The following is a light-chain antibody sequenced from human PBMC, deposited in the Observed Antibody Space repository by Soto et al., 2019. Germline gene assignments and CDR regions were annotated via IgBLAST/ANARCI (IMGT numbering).Light chain of an antibody. CDR1: QSISNW. CDR2: KAS. Sequence: DIPMTQSPSTLSASVGDRATITCRASQSISNWLAWYQQKPGKAPKLLIYKASSLESGVPSRFSGTGSGTEFTLTISSLQPDDFATYYCQQYNSYPYPFGQGTKLEIK. J-gene: IGKJ2*01. V-gene: IGKV1-5*03. CDR3: QQYNSYPYP.